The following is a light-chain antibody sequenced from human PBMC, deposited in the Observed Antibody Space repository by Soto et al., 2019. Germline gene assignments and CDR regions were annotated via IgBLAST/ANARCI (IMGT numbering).Light chain of an antibody. CDR1: QSVNNN. J-gene: IGKJ4*01. Sequence: EIMVTQSPATLSVSPGERATLSCRASQSVNNNLAWYQQKPGQAPRLLIYGASTRATGIPARFGGSGYGTEFTLTISSLQSEDFATYYCQQYNNWPLLTFGGGTKVEIK. V-gene: IGKV3-15*01. CDR2: GAS. CDR3: QQYNNWPLLT.